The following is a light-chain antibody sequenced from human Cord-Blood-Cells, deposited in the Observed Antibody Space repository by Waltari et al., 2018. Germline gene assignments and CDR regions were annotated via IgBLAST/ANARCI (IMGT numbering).Light chain of an antibody. Sequence: DIVMTQSPDSLAVSLGDRATINCKSSQSVLYSSNNKNPLAWYQQKPGQPPKLLIYWASTRESGVPDRFSGSGSGTDFTLTISSLQAEDVAVYYCQQYYSTPLTFGGGTKVEIK. CDR2: WAS. J-gene: IGKJ4*01. V-gene: IGKV4-1*01. CDR1: QSVLYSSNNKNP. CDR3: QQYYSTPLT.